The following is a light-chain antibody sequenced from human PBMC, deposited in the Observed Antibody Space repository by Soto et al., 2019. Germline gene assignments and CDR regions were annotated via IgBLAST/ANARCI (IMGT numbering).Light chain of an antibody. CDR1: QSVSSY. CDR3: NQRSNWPRFT. Sequence: EIVLTQSPATLSLSPGERATLSCRASQSVSSYLAWYQQKPGQAPRLLIYDASTRATGIPARFSGSGSGTEFTITISSLEPADFVVYYCNQRSNWPRFTFGPGTKVDIK. V-gene: IGKV3-11*01. J-gene: IGKJ3*01. CDR2: DAS.